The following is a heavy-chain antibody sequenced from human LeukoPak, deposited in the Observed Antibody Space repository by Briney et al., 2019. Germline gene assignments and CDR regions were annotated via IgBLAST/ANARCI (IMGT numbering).Heavy chain of an antibody. V-gene: IGHV3-21*01. J-gene: IGHJ6*02. Sequence: GGSLRLSCAASGFTFSSYSMNWVRQAPGKGLEWVSSISSSISYIYYADSVKGRFTLSRDNAKNSLYLQMNSLRAEDTAVYYCARYRPWYSSGWSPSYYYYGMDVWGQGTTVTVSS. CDR3: ARYRPWYSSGWSPSYYYYGMDV. CDR1: GFTFSSYS. D-gene: IGHD6-19*01. CDR2: ISSSISYI.